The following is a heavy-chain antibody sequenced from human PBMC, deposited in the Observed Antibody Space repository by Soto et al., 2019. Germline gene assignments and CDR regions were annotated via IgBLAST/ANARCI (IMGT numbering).Heavy chain of an antibody. J-gene: IGHJ4*01. CDR3: AKAFADYDFHHLDY. CDR2: IRGDGGNT. CDR1: GFTFSSYA. V-gene: IGHV3-23*01. Sequence: HPGGSLRLSCAASGFTFSSYAMNWVRQAPGKGLEWVSAIRGDGGNTYYADSVKGRFTTSRDNSKNMLYLQMNSLRAEDTAVYYCAKAFADYDFHHLDYWGHGTLVTVSS. D-gene: IGHD3-3*01.